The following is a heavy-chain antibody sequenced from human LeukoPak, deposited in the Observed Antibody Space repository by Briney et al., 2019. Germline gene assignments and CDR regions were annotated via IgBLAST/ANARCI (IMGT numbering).Heavy chain of an antibody. V-gene: IGHV4-61*01. J-gene: IGHJ6*02. Sequence: SETLSLTCTVSGGSVSSGSYYWSWIRQPPGKGLEWIGYIYYSGSTNYNPSLKSRVTTSVDTSKNQFSLKLSSVTVADTAVYYCASADYYGSDYGMDVWGQGTTVTVSS. CDR3: ASADYYGSDYGMDV. CDR1: GGSVSSGSYY. CDR2: IYYSGST. D-gene: IGHD3-10*01.